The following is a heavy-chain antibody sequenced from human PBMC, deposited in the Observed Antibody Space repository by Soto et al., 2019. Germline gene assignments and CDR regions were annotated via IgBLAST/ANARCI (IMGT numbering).Heavy chain of an antibody. Sequence: SETLCLTCTVSGGSISGYASSWIRQPPGKGLEWIGFIYHTGTTYYNPSLQSRVTISVDRSKNEFSLKMSSVTAADTAVYYCTSKFGQLLADAFDIWGQGTMVTVSS. V-gene: IGHV4-30-2*01. D-gene: IGHD3-10*01. CDR1: GGSISGYA. CDR2: IYHTGTT. CDR3: TSKFGQLLADAFDI. J-gene: IGHJ3*02.